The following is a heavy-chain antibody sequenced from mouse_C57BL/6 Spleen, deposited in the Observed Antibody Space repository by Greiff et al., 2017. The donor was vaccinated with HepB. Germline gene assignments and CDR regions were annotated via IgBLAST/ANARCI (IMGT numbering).Heavy chain of an antibody. V-gene: IGHV1-15*01. Sequence: QVQLQQSGAELVRPGASVTLSCKASGYTFTDYEMHWVKQTPVHGLEWIGAIDPETGGTAYNQKFKGKAILTADKSSSTAYMELRSLTSEDSAVYYCTRKAHYSSMDYWGQGTSVTVSS. CDR2: IDPETGGT. CDR3: TRKAHYSSMDY. CDR1: GYTFTDYE. D-gene: IGHD2-12*01. J-gene: IGHJ4*01.